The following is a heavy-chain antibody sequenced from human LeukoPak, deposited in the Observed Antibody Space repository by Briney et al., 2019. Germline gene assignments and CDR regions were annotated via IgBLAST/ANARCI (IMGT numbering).Heavy chain of an antibody. CDR1: GGTFSSYA. V-gene: IGHV1-69*01. J-gene: IGHJ1*01. D-gene: IGHD2-2*01. CDR2: IIPIFGTA. CDR3: ARGRSSTSAPDAEYFQH. Sequence: SVKVSCKASGGTFSSYAISWVRQAPGQGLEWMGGIIPIFGTANYAQKFQGRVTITADESTSTAYMELSSLRSEDTAVYYGARGRSSTSAPDAEYFQHWGQGTLVTVSS.